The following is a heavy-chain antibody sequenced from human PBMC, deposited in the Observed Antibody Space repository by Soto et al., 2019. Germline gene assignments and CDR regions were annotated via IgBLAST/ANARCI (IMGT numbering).Heavy chain of an antibody. D-gene: IGHD2-15*01. Sequence: QEQLQQWGAGLLKPSETLSLTCAVYGGSFSGYYWSWIRQPPGKGLEWIGEINHSGSTNYNPSLKSRVTISVDTSKNQFSLKLSSVTAADTAVYYCARVGRGGDIYYWGQGTLVTVSS. V-gene: IGHV4-34*01. J-gene: IGHJ4*02. CDR3: ARVGRGGDIYY. CDR1: GGSFSGYY. CDR2: INHSGST.